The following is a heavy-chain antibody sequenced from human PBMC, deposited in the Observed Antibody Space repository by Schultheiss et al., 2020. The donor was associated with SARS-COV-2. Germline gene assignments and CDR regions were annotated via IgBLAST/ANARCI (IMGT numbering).Heavy chain of an antibody. CDR2: IRSKANSYAT. Sequence: GGSLRLSCAASGFTFSGSAMHWVRQASGKGLEWVGRIRSKANSYATAYAASVKGRFTISRDDSKNTAYLQMNSLRAEDTAVYYCANTPGYSPDYWGQGTLVTVSS. V-gene: IGHV3-73*01. CDR3: ANTPGYSPDY. J-gene: IGHJ4*02. CDR1: GFTFSGSA. D-gene: IGHD5-18*01.